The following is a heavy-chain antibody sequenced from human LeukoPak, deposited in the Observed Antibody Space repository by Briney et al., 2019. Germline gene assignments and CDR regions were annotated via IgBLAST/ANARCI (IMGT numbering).Heavy chain of an antibody. CDR3: ARDTGYSNYDY. D-gene: IGHD4-11*01. CDR2: INSDGTST. Sequence: GGSLRLSCAASGFTFITYWMHWVRQAPGKGLVWVSRINSDGTSTTYTDSVKGRFTISRDNAKNTLYLQMNSLRADDTAMYYCARDTGYSNYDYWGQGTLVTVSS. J-gene: IGHJ4*02. CDR1: GFTFITYW. V-gene: IGHV3-74*01.